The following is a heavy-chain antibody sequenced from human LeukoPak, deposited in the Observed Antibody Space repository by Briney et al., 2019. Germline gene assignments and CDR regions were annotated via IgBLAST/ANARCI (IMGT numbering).Heavy chain of an antibody. J-gene: IGHJ4*02. Sequence: GGSLRLSCEASGFTFSSYAMSWVRQAPGRGLEWVSSISSNGVSTYYADSVKGRFTISRDNSKNTLYLQMNSLRAEDTAVNYCAKDSVTVAGTPGDYWGQGTLVTVSS. CDR3: AKDSVTVAGTPGDY. CDR1: GFTFSSYA. CDR2: ISSNGVST. V-gene: IGHV3-23*01. D-gene: IGHD6-19*01.